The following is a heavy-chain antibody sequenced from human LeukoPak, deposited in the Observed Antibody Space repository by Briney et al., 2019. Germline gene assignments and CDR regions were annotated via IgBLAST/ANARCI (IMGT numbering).Heavy chain of an antibody. CDR1: SGSISSGSISTYY. J-gene: IGHJ4*02. CDR2: IYASGST. D-gene: IGHD3-10*01. Sequence: SETLSLTCTVSSGSISSGSISTYYWSWIRQPAGTGLEWIGRIYASGSTNYNPSLKSRVSMSVDTSKNQFSLKLSSVTAADTAVYYCARAYGSGSYGFDYWGQGTLVTVSS. V-gene: IGHV4-61*02. CDR3: ARAYGSGSYGFDY.